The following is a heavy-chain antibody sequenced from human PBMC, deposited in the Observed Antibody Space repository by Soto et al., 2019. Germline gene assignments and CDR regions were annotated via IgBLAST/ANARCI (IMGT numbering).Heavy chain of an antibody. D-gene: IGHD3-3*01. CDR3: AAYYDFWSGAFDY. V-gene: IGHV3-23*01. J-gene: IGHJ4*02. Sequence: GGSLRLSCAASGFTFSSYAMSWVRQAPGKGLEWVSVIGGSGGSTYYEDSVKGRFTISRDNSKNTLYLQMNSLRAEDTAVYYCAAYYDFWSGAFDYWGQGTLVTVSS. CDR1: GFTFSSYA. CDR2: IGGSGGST.